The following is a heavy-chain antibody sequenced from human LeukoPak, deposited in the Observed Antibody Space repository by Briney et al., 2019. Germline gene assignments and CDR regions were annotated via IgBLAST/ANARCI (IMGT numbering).Heavy chain of an antibody. CDR3: ARWGPIEGNAFDI. D-gene: IGHD3-16*01. CDR2: IYPGDSDT. CDR1: GYSVTSYW. J-gene: IGHJ3*02. V-gene: IGHV5-51*01. Sequence: GGSLKISCKGSGYSVTSYWIGGVRQVPGKGLEGMGIIYPGDSDTRYSPSFQGQVTISADKSISTAYLQWSSLKASDTATYYCARWGPIEGNAFDIWGQGTMVTVSS.